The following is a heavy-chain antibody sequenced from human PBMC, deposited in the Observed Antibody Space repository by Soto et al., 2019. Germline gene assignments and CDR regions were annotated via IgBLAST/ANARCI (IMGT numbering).Heavy chain of an antibody. D-gene: IGHD2-15*01. V-gene: IGHV1-2*04. CDR3: ARGYCSGGSCYNWFDP. J-gene: IGHJ5*02. CDR1: GYTFTGYY. Sequence: ASVKVSCKASGYTFTGYYMHWVRQAPGQGLEWMGWINPNNGGTNYAQKFQGWVTMTRDTSISTAYMELSRLRSDDTAVYYCARGYCSGGSCYNWFDPWGQGTLVTVSS. CDR2: INPNNGGT.